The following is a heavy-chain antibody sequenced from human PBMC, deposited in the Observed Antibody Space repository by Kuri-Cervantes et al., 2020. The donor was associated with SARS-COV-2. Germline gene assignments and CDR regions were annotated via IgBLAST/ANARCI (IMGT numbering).Heavy chain of an antibody. J-gene: IGHJ4*02. Sequence: GSLRLSCAVYGGSFSGYYWSWIRQPPGKGLEWIGSIYYSGSTYYNPSLKSRVTISVDTSKNQFSLKLSSVTAADTAVYYCARLGGGQWGQGTLVTVSS. V-gene: IGHV4-34*01. CDR2: IYYSGST. CDR3: ARLGGGQ. D-gene: IGHD3-10*01. CDR1: GGSFSGYY.